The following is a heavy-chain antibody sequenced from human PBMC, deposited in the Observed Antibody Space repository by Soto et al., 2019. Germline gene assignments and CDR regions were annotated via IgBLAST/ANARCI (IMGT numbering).Heavy chain of an antibody. D-gene: IGHD2-21*02. CDR1: GYTFTSYA. CDR2: INAGNGNR. J-gene: IGHJ4*02. Sequence: QVQHVQSGAEEKKPGASVKVSCKASGYTFTSYAMHWVRQAPGQRLEWMGWINAGNGNRKYSQKFQGRVTITRDTSASTAYMELSSLRSEDTAVYYCARAWVVVTAPDYWGQGTLLTVSS. V-gene: IGHV1-3*05. CDR3: ARAWVVVTAPDY.